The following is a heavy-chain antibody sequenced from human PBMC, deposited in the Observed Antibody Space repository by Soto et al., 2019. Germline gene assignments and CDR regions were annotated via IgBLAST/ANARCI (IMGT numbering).Heavy chain of an antibody. V-gene: IGHV4-61*01. J-gene: IGHJ3*01. CDR1: GGSVSSSFYY. Sequence: QVQLQDSAPGLVKPSETLSLTCTVSGGSVSSSFYYWSWLRQPPGKGLEWIAYIHENGGTNYNPSLTTPVTLSVDTSESQFSLKLTSVTAADTAVYFCARLGDIFTAYDAFDAWGQGTMVIVSS. D-gene: IGHD3-9*01. CDR2: IHENGGT. CDR3: ARLGDIFTAYDAFDA.